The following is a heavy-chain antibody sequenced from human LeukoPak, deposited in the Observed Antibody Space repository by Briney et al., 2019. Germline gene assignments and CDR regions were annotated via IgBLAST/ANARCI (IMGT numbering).Heavy chain of an antibody. CDR2: INHSGST. CDR1: GGSFSGYY. Sequence: SETLSLTCAVYGGSFSGYYWSWIRQPPGKGLEWIGEINHSGSTNYNPSLKSRVTISVDTSKNQFSLKLSSVTAADTAVYYCARQERWSHFDYWGQGTLVTVSS. D-gene: IGHD5-24*01. V-gene: IGHV4-34*01. CDR3: ARQERWSHFDY. J-gene: IGHJ4*02.